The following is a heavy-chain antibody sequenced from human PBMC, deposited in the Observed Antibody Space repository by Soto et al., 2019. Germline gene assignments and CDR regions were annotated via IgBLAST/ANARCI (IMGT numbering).Heavy chain of an antibody. J-gene: IGHJ3*02. CDR1: GFTFSSYA. D-gene: IGHD3-22*01. V-gene: IGHV3-30-3*01. Sequence: PGGSLRLSCAASGFTFSSYAMHWVRQAPGKGLEWVAVISYDGSNKYYADSVKGRFTISRDNSKNTLYLQMNSLRAEDTAVYYCARPMIDADAFDIWGQGTMVTVSS. CDR2: ISYDGSNK. CDR3: ARPMIDADAFDI.